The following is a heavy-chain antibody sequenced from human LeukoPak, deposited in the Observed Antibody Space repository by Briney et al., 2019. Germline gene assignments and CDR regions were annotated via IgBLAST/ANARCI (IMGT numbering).Heavy chain of an antibody. CDR1: GFTFSDYY. V-gene: IGHV3-11*01. Sequence: GGSLRLSCAASGFTFSDYYMSWIRQAPGEGLEWVSYISSSGSTIYYADSVKGRFTISRDNAKNSLYLQMNSLRAEDTAVYYCAKAEYSSSSRFDYWGQGTLVTVSS. D-gene: IGHD6-6*01. J-gene: IGHJ4*02. CDR2: ISSSGSTI. CDR3: AKAEYSSSSRFDY.